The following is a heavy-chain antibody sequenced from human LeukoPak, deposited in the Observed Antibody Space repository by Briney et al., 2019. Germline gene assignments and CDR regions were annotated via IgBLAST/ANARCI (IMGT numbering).Heavy chain of an antibody. CDR1: GYTFTSYA. Sequence: ASVKVSCKPSGYTFTSYAISWLRQAPGQGLEWMGWISTYSGNTNYAQKLQGRITMTIEASTSTAYMELRSLRSDDTAVYYCARVYPPYYDFWSGYYWFDPWGQGTLVTVSS. CDR2: ISTYSGNT. J-gene: IGHJ5*02. D-gene: IGHD3-3*01. V-gene: IGHV1-18*01. CDR3: ARVYPPYYDFWSGYYWFDP.